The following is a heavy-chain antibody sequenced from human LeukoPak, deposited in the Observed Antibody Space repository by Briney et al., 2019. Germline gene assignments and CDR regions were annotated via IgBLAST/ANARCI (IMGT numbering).Heavy chain of an antibody. D-gene: IGHD3-16*02. J-gene: IGHJ3*02. V-gene: IGHV3-7*01. CDR1: GFTFSSYW. CDR2: IKQDGSEK. CDR3: ARDPFLIGSRLYDYVWGSYRYRGAFDI. Sequence: GGSLRLSCAASGFTFSSYWMSWVRQAPGKGLEWVANIKQDGSEKYYVDSVKGRFTISRDNAKNSLYLQMNSLRAEDTAVYYCARDPFLIGSRLYDYVWGSYRYRGAFDIWGQGTMVTVSS.